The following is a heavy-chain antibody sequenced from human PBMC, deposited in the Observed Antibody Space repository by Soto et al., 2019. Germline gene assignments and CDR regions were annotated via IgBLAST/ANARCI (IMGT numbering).Heavy chain of an antibody. J-gene: IGHJ5*02. D-gene: IGHD3-22*01. V-gene: IGHV3-30-3*01. Sequence: QVQLVESGGGVVQPGRSLRLSCAASGFTFSSYAMHWVRQAPGKGLEWVAVISYDGSNKYYADSVKGRFTISRDNSKNPLYLQMNSLKAEDTAVYYCARRRDSSALSGGWFDPWGQGTLVTVSS. CDR2: ISYDGSNK. CDR3: ARRRDSSALSGGWFDP. CDR1: GFTFSSYA.